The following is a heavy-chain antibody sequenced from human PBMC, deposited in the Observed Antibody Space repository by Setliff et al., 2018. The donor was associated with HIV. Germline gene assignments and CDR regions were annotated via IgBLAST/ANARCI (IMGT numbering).Heavy chain of an antibody. J-gene: IGHJ6*02. CDR3: ANGRHQLPTHKQSYYYYDMDV. CDR2: TNPQSDIA. CDR1: GFTFNHYA. D-gene: IGHD2-2*01. V-gene: IGHV1-69*10. Sequence: SVKVSCKASGFTFNHYALSWVRQAPGQRPEWMGGTNPQSDIANYAQRFQGRVTITADHSTTTTYMELNSLRAEDTAVYYCANGRHQLPTHKQSYYYYDMDVWGQGTTVTVSS.